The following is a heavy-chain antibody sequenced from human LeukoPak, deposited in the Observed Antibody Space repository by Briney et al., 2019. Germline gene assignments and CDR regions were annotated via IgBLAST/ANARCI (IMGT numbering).Heavy chain of an antibody. V-gene: IGHV3-11*06. CDR3: ARDQFSMVVRSAFDI. CDR2: ISSSSSYT. J-gene: IGHJ3*02. CDR1: RFTFSDYY. D-gene: IGHD3-10*01. Sequence: GGSLRLSCAASRFTFSDYYMSWIRQAPGKGLEWVSYISSSSSYTNYADSVKGRFTISRDNSKKTLDLQMNSLRAEDTAVYYCARDQFSMVVRSAFDIWGQGTMVTVSS.